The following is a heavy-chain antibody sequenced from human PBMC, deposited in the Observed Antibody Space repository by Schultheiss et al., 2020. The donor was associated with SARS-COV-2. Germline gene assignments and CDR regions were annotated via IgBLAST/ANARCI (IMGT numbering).Heavy chain of an antibody. V-gene: IGHV3-23*01. J-gene: IGHJ4*02. CDR2: ISGSGGST. CDR3: ARGAGGSYYGRGNYFDY. Sequence: GESLKISCAASGFTFSSYAMSWVRQAPGKGLEWVSAISGSGGSTHYADSVKGRFTISRDNSKNTLYLQMNSLRAEDTAVYYCARGAGGSYYGRGNYFDYWGQGTLVTVSS. CDR1: GFTFSSYA. D-gene: IGHD1-26*01.